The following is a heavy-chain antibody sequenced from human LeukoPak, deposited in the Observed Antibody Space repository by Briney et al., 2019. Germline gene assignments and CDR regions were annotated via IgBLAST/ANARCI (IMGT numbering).Heavy chain of an antibody. CDR1: GYTFTSYF. CDR2: INPSGGST. V-gene: IGHV1-46*01. Sequence: ASVKVSCKASGYTFTSYFMHWVRQAPGQGLEWMGIINPSGGSTSYAQKFQGRVTMTRDMSTSTVYMELSSLRSEDTAVYYCARGNGSPNWFDPWGQGTLVTVSS. D-gene: IGHD2-8*01. CDR3: ARGNGSPNWFDP. J-gene: IGHJ5*02.